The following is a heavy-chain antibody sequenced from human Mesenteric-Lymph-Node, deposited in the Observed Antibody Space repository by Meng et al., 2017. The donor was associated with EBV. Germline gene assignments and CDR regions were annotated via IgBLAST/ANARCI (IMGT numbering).Heavy chain of an antibody. Sequence: GEVVEAGGGVVQPGRALRLPCAAPGVIFTRYGMYWARQAPGKGLEWVSSISDSGSSTYYADSVRGRFTISRDNSRNTLYLQMNSLRVDDTAVYYCVRGPWNNWGQGTLVTVSS. J-gene: IGHJ4*02. D-gene: IGHD1/OR15-1a*01. CDR2: ISDSGSST. CDR3: VRGPWNN. V-gene: IGHV3-23*04. CDR1: GVIFTRYG.